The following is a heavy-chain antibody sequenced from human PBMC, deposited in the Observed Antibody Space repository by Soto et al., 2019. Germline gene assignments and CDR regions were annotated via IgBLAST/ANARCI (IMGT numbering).Heavy chain of an antibody. J-gene: IGHJ4*02. CDR3: ARDLGGDCSGGSCYYNFDY. CDR2: IIPIFGTA. CDR1: GGTFSSYA. V-gene: IGHV1-69*01. Sequence: GXSVKLSCEASGGTFSSYAISWVREAPGQGLEWMGGIIPIFGTANYAQKFQGRVTITADESTSTAYMELSSLRSEDTAVYYCARDLGGDCSGGSCYYNFDYWGQGTLVTVSS. D-gene: IGHD2-15*01.